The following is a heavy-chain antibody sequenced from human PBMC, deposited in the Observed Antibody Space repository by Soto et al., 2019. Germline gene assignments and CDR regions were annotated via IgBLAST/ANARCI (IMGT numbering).Heavy chain of an antibody. J-gene: IGHJ4*02. V-gene: IGHV4-30-4*01. CDR3: ARGPPPYDSSGGFDY. Sequence: SETLSLTCTVSGGSISSGDYYWSWIRQPPGKGLEWIGYIYYSGSTYYNPSLKSRVTISVDTSKNQFSLKLSSVTAADTAVYYRARGPPPYDSSGGFDYWGQGTLVTVSS. CDR1: GGSISSGDYY. D-gene: IGHD3-22*01. CDR2: IYYSGST.